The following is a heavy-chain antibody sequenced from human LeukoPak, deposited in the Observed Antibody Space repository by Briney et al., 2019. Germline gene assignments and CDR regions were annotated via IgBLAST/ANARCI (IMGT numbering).Heavy chain of an antibody. Sequence: SETLSLTCAVYGGSFSGYYWSWTRQPPGKGLEWIGEINHSGGTNYNPSLKSRVTISVDTSKNQFSLKLSSVTAADTAVYYCARGRRDYDSSGYYLISKYYFDYWGQGTLVTVSS. J-gene: IGHJ4*02. CDR1: GGSFSGYY. CDR2: INHSGGT. D-gene: IGHD3-22*01. CDR3: ARGRRDYDSSGYYLISKYYFDY. V-gene: IGHV4-34*01.